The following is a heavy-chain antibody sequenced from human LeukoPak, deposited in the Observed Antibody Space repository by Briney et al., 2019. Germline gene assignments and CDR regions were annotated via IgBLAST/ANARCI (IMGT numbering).Heavy chain of an antibody. CDR2: ISGSGGTT. J-gene: IGHJ3*02. Sequence: WGSLRLSCAASGFTFSNYGMTWVRQAPGKGLEWVSGISGSGGTTYDADSVKGRFTVSRDNSKNTLYLQMNSLRAEDTAVYYCAKDLTRYYYDSSGSDAFDIWGQGTMVTVSS. V-gene: IGHV3-23*01. D-gene: IGHD3-22*01. CDR3: AKDLTRYYYDSSGSDAFDI. CDR1: GFTFSNYG.